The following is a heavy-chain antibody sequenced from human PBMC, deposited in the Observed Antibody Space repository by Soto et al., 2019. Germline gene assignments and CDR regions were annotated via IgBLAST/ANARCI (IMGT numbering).Heavy chain of an antibody. J-gene: IGHJ6*02. CDR2: ISSNAYST. CDR3: AKSQGLYYYYAMDV. V-gene: IGHV3-23*01. Sequence: QPGGSLRLSCAASGFTFSTYGMSWVRQAAGGGLEWVSGISSNAYSTYHADSVKGRFTISRDNSKNTLYLQMNSLRAEDTAVYYCAKSQGLYYYYAMDVWGQGTTVTVSS. CDR1: GFTFSTYG.